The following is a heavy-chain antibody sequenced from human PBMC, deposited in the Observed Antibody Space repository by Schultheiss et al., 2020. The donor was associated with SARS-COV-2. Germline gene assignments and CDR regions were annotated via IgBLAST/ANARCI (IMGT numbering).Heavy chain of an antibody. CDR2: IYYSGST. J-gene: IGHJ4*02. D-gene: IGHD3-22*01. CDR3: ARVPRITMIVAY. Sequence: SETLSLTCTVSGGSISSSSYYWGWIRQPPGKGLEWIGSIYYSGSTYYNPSLKSRVTISVDTSKNQFSLKLSSVTAADTAVYYCARVPRITMIVAYWGQGTLVTVSS. CDR1: GGSISSSSYY. V-gene: IGHV4-39*01.